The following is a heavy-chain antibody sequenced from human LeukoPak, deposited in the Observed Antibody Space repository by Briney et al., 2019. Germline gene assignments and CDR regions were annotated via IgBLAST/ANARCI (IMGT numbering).Heavy chain of an antibody. CDR1: GGSISSSSYY. V-gene: IGHV4-39*07. D-gene: IGHD3-9*01. Sequence: SETLSLTCTVSGGSISSSSYYWGWIRQPPGKGLEWIGSIYYSGSTYYNPSLKSRVTISVDTSKNQFSLKLSSVTAADTAVYYCARGGVLRYFDWLSVLQHWGQGTLVTVSS. CDR3: ARGGVLRYFDWLSVLQH. J-gene: IGHJ1*01. CDR2: IYYSGST.